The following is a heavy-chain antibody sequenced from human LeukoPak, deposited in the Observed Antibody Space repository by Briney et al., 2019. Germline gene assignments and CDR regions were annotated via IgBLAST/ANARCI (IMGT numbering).Heavy chain of an antibody. CDR3: ARVRQRVQLWSLDY. Sequence: SVKVSCKASGGTFSSYAISWVRQAPGQGLEWMGGIIPIFGTANYAQKFQGRVTITADESTSTAYMELSSLRSEDTAVYYCARVRQRVQLWSLDYWGQGTLVTVSS. V-gene: IGHV1-69*13. D-gene: IGHD5-18*01. CDR1: GGTFSSYA. J-gene: IGHJ4*02. CDR2: IIPIFGTA.